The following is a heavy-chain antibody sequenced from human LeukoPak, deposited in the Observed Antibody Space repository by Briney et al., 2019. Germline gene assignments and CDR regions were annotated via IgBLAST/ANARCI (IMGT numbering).Heavy chain of an antibody. CDR2: INHRGST. CDR3: ARGPGDHYYGMDV. D-gene: IGHD3-10*01. J-gene: IGHJ6*02. Sequence: SDTLSLISAVYVGSFSGYCWNWIHQPPGKGLEWLGEINHRGSTNYNPSLKSRVTISVDTSKNQFSLKLSSVTAADTAMYYCARGPGDHYYGMDVWGQGTTVTVSS. CDR1: VGSFSGYC. V-gene: IGHV4-34*01.